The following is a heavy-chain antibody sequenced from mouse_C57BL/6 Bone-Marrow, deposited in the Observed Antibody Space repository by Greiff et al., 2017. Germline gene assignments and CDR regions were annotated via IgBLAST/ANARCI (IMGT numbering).Heavy chain of an antibody. Sequence: QVQLQQPGAELVKPGASVKLSCKSSGYTFTSYWMQWVKQRPGQGLEWIGEIDPSDSYTNYNQKFKGKATFTVDTSSSTAYMQLSSLTSEDSAVYYCARPYYYGFAYWGQGTLVTVSA. J-gene: IGHJ3*01. D-gene: IGHD1-1*01. CDR2: IDPSDSYT. CDR3: ARPYYYGFAY. CDR1: GYTFTSYW. V-gene: IGHV1-50*01.